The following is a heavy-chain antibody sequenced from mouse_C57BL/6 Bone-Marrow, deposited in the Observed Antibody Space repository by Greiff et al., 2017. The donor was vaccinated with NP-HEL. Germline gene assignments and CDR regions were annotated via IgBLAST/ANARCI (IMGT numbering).Heavy chain of an antibody. CDR1: GFTFSDFY. D-gene: IGHD2-10*02. CDR3: ARDEGYGNPFAY. J-gene: IGHJ3*01. CDR2: SRNKANDYTT. V-gene: IGHV7-1*01. Sequence: EVKLMESGGGLVQSGRSLRLSCATSGFTFSDFYMEWVRQAPGKGLEWIAASRNKANDYTTEYSASVKGRFIVSRDTSQSILYLQMNALRAEDTAIYYCARDEGYGNPFAYWGQGTLVTVSA.